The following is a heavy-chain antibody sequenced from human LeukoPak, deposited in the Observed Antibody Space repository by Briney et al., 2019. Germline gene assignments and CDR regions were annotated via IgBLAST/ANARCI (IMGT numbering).Heavy chain of an antibody. V-gene: IGHV4-34*01. CDR2: INHSGST. D-gene: IGHD2-21*02. Sequence: TPSETLSLTCAVYGGSFSGYYWSWIRQPPGKGLEWIGEINHSGSTNYNPSLKSRVTISVDTSKNQFSLKLSSVTAADTAVYFCARWPMTDLTFDVWGQGTMVTVSS. CDR3: ARWPMTDLTFDV. CDR1: GGSFSGYY. J-gene: IGHJ3*01.